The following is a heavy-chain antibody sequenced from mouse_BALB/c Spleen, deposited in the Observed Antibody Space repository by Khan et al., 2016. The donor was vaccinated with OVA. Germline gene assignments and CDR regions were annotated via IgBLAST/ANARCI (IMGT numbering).Heavy chain of an antibody. CDR3: ARAAYGNMDY. CDR2: VNSDGDYT. D-gene: IGHD2-1*01. V-gene: IGHV5-9-3*01. CDR1: GFTFSTYA. J-gene: IGHJ3*01. Sequence: EVELVESGGGLVKPGGSLKLSCAASGFTFSTYAMSWVRQTPERRLEWVATVNSDGDYTFYPDNVTGRFTISRDNAKNTLYLQMSSLRSENTAMYYCARAAYGNMDYWGQGTLVTVSA.